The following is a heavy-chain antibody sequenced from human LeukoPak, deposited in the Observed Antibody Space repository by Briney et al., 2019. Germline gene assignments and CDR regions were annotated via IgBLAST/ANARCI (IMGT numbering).Heavy chain of an antibody. Sequence: GGSLRLSCAASGFTFSSYAMSWVRQAPGKGLVWVSRIDSDGKSTNYADSVKGRFTISRDNAKNTLYLQMNSLRVEDTAVYYCVRDKEVVTGIGWFDPWGQGTLVTVSS. J-gene: IGHJ5*02. V-gene: IGHV3-74*01. CDR1: GFTFSSYA. CDR2: IDSDGKST. CDR3: VRDKEVVTGIGWFDP. D-gene: IGHD2-21*02.